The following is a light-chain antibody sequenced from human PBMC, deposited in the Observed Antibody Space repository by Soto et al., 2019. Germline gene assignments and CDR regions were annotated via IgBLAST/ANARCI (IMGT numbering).Light chain of an antibody. V-gene: IGLV2-14*01. Sequence: QSVLTQPASVSGSPGQSITISCTGTDSDIGDNNYVSWYQQYPGRAPKLMIYEVVNRPSGVSDRFSGSKSGNTASLTILGLHAEDEADYYCKAYSVTNTLGVFGGGTKVTV. CDR2: EVV. CDR3: KAYSVTNTLGV. J-gene: IGLJ3*02. CDR1: DSDIGDNNY.